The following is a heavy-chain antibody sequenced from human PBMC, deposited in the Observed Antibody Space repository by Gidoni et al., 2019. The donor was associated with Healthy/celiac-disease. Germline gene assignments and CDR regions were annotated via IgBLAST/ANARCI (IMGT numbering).Heavy chain of an antibody. CDR3: ATSGRYSSSWYVGSEYFQH. CDR2: FDPEDGET. J-gene: IGHJ1*01. Sequence: QVQLVQSGAEVKKPGASVKVSCKVSGYTLTELSLHWVRQAPGKGLEWMGGFDPEDGETIDAQKFQGRVTMTEDTSTDTADMERSSLRSEDTAVYYCATSGRYSSSWYVGSEYFQHWGQGTLVTVSS. CDR1: GYTLTELS. V-gene: IGHV1-24*01. D-gene: IGHD6-13*01.